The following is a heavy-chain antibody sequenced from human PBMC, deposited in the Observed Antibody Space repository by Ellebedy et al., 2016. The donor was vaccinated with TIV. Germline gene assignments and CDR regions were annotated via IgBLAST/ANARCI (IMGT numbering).Heavy chain of an antibody. D-gene: IGHD3-3*02. CDR1: GFPVSSNY. V-gene: IGHV3-66*01. Sequence: PGGSLRLSCEGSGFPVSSNYMSWFRQAPGKGLEWVSVIYSGGSTYYADSVKGRFTISRDNSKNTLYLQMNSLRAEDTAVYYCARDCCTWRHFGYWGQGTLVTVSS. J-gene: IGHJ4*02. CDR3: ARDCCTWRHFGY. CDR2: IYSGGST.